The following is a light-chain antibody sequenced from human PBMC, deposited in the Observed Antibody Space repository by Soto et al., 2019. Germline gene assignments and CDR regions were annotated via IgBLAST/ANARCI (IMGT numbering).Light chain of an antibody. J-gene: IGKJ1*01. CDR3: QQYGSSPWE. V-gene: IGKV3-20*01. Sequence: VLTQSPVTLSLSPGERATLSCRASQSVRTYLAWYQVKPGQAPRLLIYDASRRASGVPDRFSGSGSGTDFTLTISRLEPEDFAVYYCQQYGSSPWEFGQGTKVDIK. CDR1: QSVRTY. CDR2: DAS.